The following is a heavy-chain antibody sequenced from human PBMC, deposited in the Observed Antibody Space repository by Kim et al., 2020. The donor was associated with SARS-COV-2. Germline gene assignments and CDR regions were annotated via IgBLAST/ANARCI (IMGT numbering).Heavy chain of an antibody. Sequence: SETLSLTCTVSGGSISSSSYYWGWIRQPPGKGLEWIGSIYYSGSTYYNPSLKSRVTISVDTSKNQFSLKLSSVTAADTAVYYCARILMAAAQVWGQGTLVTVSS. D-gene: IGHD6-13*01. CDR3: ARILMAAAQV. J-gene: IGHJ4*02. V-gene: IGHV4-39*01. CDR2: IYYSGST. CDR1: GGSISSSSYY.